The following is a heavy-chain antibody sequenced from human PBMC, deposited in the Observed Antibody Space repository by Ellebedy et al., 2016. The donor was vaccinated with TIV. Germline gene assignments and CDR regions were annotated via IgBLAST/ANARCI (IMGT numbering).Heavy chain of an antibody. D-gene: IGHD1-1*01. J-gene: IGHJ4*02. CDR1: GFTFSSYA. CDR3: AKDLGYSD. Sequence: GESLKISCAASGFTFSSYAMSWVRQAPGKGLEWVSSISGRGTSTYYADSVKGRFTISRDNSKNTLYLQMNSLRAEDTAVYYCAKDLGYSDWGQGTLVTVSS. CDR2: ISGRGTST. V-gene: IGHV3-23*01.